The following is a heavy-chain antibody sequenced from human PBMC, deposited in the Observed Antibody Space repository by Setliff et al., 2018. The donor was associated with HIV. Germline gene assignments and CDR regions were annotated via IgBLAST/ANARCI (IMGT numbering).Heavy chain of an antibody. CDR1: GYTFTSYG. CDR2: ISAYNGNT. CDR3: ASPTAIPH. V-gene: IGHV1-18*01. J-gene: IGHJ4*02. D-gene: IGHD2-21*02. Sequence: ASVKVSCKASGYTFTSYGISWVRQAPGQGLEWMGWISAYNGNTNYAQKFQGRVTIIRDTSASTAYMELSSLRPEETAVYYCASPTAIPHWGQGTLVTVSS.